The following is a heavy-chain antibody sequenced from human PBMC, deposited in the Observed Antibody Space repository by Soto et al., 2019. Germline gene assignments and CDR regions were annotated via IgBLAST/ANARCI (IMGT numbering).Heavy chain of an antibody. Sequence: SETLSPTCSISEGSISTYYWTWIPQPPGKGLEWIGYIYYTGNTKYNPSLQSRVTMSVDSAKNQFSLNPRSVTAADTGVYYCARDHRGRGLWFGEIVGGDYGLDVWGRGTTVT. CDR2: IYYTGNT. CDR1: EGSISTYY. J-gene: IGHJ6*02. CDR3: ARDHRGRGLWFGEIVGGDYGLDV. D-gene: IGHD3-10*01. V-gene: IGHV4-59*01.